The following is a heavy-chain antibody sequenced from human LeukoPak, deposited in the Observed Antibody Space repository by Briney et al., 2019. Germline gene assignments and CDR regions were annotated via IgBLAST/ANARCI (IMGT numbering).Heavy chain of an antibody. Sequence: SETLSLTCAVYGGSFTGYFWSWIRQTPGKGLEWIGEINHSGSTNYNPSLKSRVTISVDTSKNQFSLKLSSVTAADTAVYYCARGVMGYYYMDVWDKGTTVTVSS. V-gene: IGHV4-34*01. CDR1: GGSFTGYF. D-gene: IGHD3-16*01. J-gene: IGHJ6*03. CDR2: INHSGST. CDR3: ARGVMGYYYMDV.